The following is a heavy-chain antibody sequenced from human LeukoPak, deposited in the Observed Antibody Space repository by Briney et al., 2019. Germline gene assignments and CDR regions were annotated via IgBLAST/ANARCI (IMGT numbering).Heavy chain of an antibody. J-gene: IGHJ4*02. CDR2: INHSGST. Sequence: SETLSLTCAVSGGSFSGYYWSWIRQPPGKGLEWIGEINHSGSTNYNPSLKSRVTISVDTSKNQFSLKLSSVTAADTAVYYCARGNRAGRDGYNYWGQGTLVTVSS. CDR3: ARGNRAGRDGYNY. D-gene: IGHD5-24*01. V-gene: IGHV4-34*01. CDR1: GGSFSGYY.